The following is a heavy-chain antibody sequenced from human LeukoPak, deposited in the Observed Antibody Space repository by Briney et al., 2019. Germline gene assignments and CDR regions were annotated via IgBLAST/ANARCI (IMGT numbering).Heavy chain of an antibody. CDR2: ISSSSSYI. CDR3: ARDRSSGWYAY. J-gene: IGHJ4*02. D-gene: IGHD6-19*01. Sequence: PGGSLRLSCAASGFTFSSYSMNWVRQAPGKGLEWVSSISSSSSYIYYADSVKGRFTISRDNAKNSLYLQMNSLSAEDTAVYYCARDRSSGWYAYWGQGTLVTVSS. V-gene: IGHV3-21*01. CDR1: GFTFSSYS.